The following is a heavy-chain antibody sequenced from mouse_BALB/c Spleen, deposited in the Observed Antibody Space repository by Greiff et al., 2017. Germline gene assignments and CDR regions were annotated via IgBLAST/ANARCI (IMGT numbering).Heavy chain of an antibody. CDR2: ISTYYGDA. Sequence: QVQLKQSGAELVRPGVSVKISCKGSGYTFTDYAMHWVKQSHAKSLEWIGVISTYYGDASYNQKFKGKATMTVDKSSSTAYMELARLTSEDSAIYYCARGVGNYFDYWGQGTTLTVSS. D-gene: IGHD1-1*01. J-gene: IGHJ2*01. CDR1: GYTFTDYA. CDR3: ARGVGNYFDY. V-gene: IGHV1S137*01.